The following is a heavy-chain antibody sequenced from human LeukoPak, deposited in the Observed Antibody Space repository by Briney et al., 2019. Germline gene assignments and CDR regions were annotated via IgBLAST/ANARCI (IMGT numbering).Heavy chain of an antibody. CDR2: ISGSRT. J-gene: IGHJ4*02. CDR3: AKDRTTAARIFDY. CDR1: GFTFSSYA. Sequence: GGSLRLSCAASGFTFSSYAMSWVRQAPGKGLEWVSAISGSRTYYADSVKGRFTISRDNSKNTLSLQMNSLRAEDTAVYYCAKDRTTAARIFDYWGQGTLVTVSS. V-gene: IGHV3-23*01. D-gene: IGHD6-6*01.